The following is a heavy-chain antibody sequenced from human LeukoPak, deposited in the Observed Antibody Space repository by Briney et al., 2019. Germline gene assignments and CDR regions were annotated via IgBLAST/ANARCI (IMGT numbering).Heavy chain of an antibody. V-gene: IGHV3-73*01. D-gene: IGHD2-15*01. Sequence: GGSLRLSCAASGFTFSGSAVHWVRQSSGKGLEWVGHIDKKDNLYATAYAESVKGRFTISRDDSKDTAFLHMHSLKTEDTALYYCTRDRGTYNWFDPWGQGTLVTVSS. J-gene: IGHJ5*02. CDR1: GFTFSGSA. CDR3: TRDRGTYNWFDP. CDR2: IDKKDNLYAT.